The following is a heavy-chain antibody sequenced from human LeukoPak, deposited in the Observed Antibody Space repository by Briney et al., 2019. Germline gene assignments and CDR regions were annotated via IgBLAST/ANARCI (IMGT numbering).Heavy chain of an antibody. CDR3: ARGVAAAGANFDF. CDR1: GFTFSSYA. Sequence: GGSLRLSCAASGFTFSSYAMSWVRQAPGKGLEWVSAISGSGGSTYYADSVKGRFTISRDNSKNTLYLQMNSLRAEDTAVLYCARGVAAAGANFDFWGQGTLVTVSS. V-gene: IGHV3-23*01. CDR2: ISGSGGST. D-gene: IGHD6-13*01. J-gene: IGHJ4*02.